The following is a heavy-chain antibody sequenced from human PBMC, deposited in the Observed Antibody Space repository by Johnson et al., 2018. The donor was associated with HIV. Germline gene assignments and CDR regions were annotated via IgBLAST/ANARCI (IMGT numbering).Heavy chain of an antibody. V-gene: IGHV3-30*18. J-gene: IGHJ3*02. CDR3: AKEQLLRAFDI. CDR1: GFTFGIYG. D-gene: IGHD2-15*01. Sequence: QVQLVESGGGVVQPWTSLRLSCAASGFTFGIYGMHWVRQAPGKGLEWVALISYDGSNEYYGDSVKGRFSISRDNSKKKLYLQINSLRPEDTAVYYCAKEQLLRAFDIWGQGTMVTVSS. CDR2: ISYDGSNE.